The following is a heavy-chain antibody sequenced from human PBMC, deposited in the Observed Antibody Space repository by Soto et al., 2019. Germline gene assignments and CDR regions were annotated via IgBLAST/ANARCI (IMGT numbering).Heavy chain of an antibody. CDR2: IYYSGST. D-gene: IGHD3-9*01. Sequence: QLQLQESGPGLVKPSETLSLTCTVSGCSISSSSYYWGWIRQPPGNGLEGIGSIYYSGSTYYNPSLKGRVTMSVDTPTNQFALKLSSVTAADTAVYYCARRNYDIFTGYPFYLHYWCQRTLVTVSS. CDR1: GCSISSSSYY. V-gene: IGHV4-39*01. J-gene: IGHJ4*01. CDR3: ARRNYDIFTGYPFYLHY.